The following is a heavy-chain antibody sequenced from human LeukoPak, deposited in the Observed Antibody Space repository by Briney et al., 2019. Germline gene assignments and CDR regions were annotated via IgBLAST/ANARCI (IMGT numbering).Heavy chain of an antibody. Sequence: SETLSLTCAVYGGSFSGYYWSWIRQPPGKGLEWIGEINHSGSTNCNPSLKSRVTISVDTSKNQFSLKLSSVTAADTAVYYCARERRTLRIQLWLRIAAGAFDIWGQGTMVTVSS. CDR1: GGSFSGYY. J-gene: IGHJ3*02. CDR3: ARERRTLRIQLWLRIAAGAFDI. V-gene: IGHV4-34*01. CDR2: INHSGST. D-gene: IGHD5-18*01.